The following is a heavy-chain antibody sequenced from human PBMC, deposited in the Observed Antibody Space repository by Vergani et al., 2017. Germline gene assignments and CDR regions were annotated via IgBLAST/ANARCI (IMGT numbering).Heavy chain of an antibody. J-gene: IGHJ5*02. CDR2: IKQDGSEK. Sequence: EVQLVESGGGLVQPGGSLRLSCAASGFTFSSYWMSWVRQAPGKGLEWVANIKQDGSEKYYVDAVKGRFTISRDNAKNSLYRQMNSLRAEDTAVYYCARDNPSGSLGVFGCDPWGQGTLGTVSA. V-gene: IGHV3-7*03. D-gene: IGHD3-16*01. CDR3: ARDNPSGSLGVFGCDP. CDR1: GFTFSSYW.